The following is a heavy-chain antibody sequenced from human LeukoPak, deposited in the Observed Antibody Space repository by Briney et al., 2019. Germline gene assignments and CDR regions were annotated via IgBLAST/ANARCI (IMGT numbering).Heavy chain of an antibody. CDR1: GFTFSSYA. V-gene: IGHV3-23*01. J-gene: IGHJ4*02. CDR2: ISGSGGST. CDR3: AKELQARSQYYYFDY. Sequence: PGGSLRLSCAASGFTFSSYAMSWVRQAPGKGLEWVSAISGSGGSTYYADSVKGRFTISRDNSKNTQYLQMNSLRAEDTAVYYCAKELQARSQYYYFDYWGQGTLVTVSS. D-gene: IGHD2/OR15-2a*01.